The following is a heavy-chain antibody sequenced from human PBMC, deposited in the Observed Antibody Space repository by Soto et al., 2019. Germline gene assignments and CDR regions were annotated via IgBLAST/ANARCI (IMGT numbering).Heavy chain of an antibody. Sequence: SETLSLTCTVSGGSISSYYWSWIRQPPGKGLEWIGYIYYSGSTNYNPSLKSRVTISVDTSKNQFSLKLSSVTAADTAVYYCARDRGTTIDFDYWGQGTLVTVSS. CDR1: GGSISSYY. J-gene: IGHJ4*02. V-gene: IGHV4-59*01. CDR2: IYYSGST. D-gene: IGHD3-10*01. CDR3: ARDRGTTIDFDY.